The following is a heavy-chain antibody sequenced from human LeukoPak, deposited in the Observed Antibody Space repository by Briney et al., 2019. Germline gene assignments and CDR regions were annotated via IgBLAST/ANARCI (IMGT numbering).Heavy chain of an antibody. J-gene: IGHJ5*02. CDR3: TRDLGPYVWGSYRYLPGENNWFDP. CDR2: IRSKAYGGTT. V-gene: IGHV3-49*03. Sequence: PGGSLRLSCTASGFTFGDYAMSWFRQAPGKGLEWVGFIRSKAYGGTTEYAASVKGRFTISRDDSKSIAYLQMNSLKTEDTAVYYCTRDLGPYVWGSYRYLPGENNWFDPWGQGTLVTVSS. CDR1: GFTFGDYA. D-gene: IGHD3-16*02.